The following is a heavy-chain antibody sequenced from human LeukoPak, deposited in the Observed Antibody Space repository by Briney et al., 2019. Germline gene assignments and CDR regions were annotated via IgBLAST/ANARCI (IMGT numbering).Heavy chain of an antibody. Sequence: GGSLRLSCVASGFTFSTYGMNWVRQTPGKGLEWITFIRYDGSNQYYADSVKGRFTISRDNSKNTLYLQMNSLRAEDTAVYYCAKDRDRFGSYLTAYFDYWGQGTLVTVSS. J-gene: IGHJ4*02. CDR3: AKDRDRFGSYLTAYFDY. CDR1: GFTFSTYG. V-gene: IGHV3-30*02. D-gene: IGHD1-26*01. CDR2: IRYDGSNQ.